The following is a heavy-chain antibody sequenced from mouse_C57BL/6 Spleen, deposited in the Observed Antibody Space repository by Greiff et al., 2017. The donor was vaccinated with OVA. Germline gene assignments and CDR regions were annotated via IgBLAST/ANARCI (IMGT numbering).Heavy chain of an antibody. CDR2: IRNKANGYTT. Sequence: EVKLQESGGGLVQPGGSLSLSCAASGFTFTDYYMSWVRQPPGKALEWLGFIRNKANGYTTEYSASVQGRFTISSDNSKGILYLQMNALRAEDSTTYYCARYTARYARDYWGQGTSVTVSS. V-gene: IGHV7-3*01. CDR1: GFTFTDYY. CDR3: ARYTARYARDY. J-gene: IGHJ4*01.